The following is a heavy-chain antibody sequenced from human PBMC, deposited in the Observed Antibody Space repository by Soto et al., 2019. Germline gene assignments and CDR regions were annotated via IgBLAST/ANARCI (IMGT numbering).Heavy chain of an antibody. J-gene: IGHJ5*02. Sequence: QVQLVQSGAEVKKPGASVKVSCKASGYTFTSYAMHWVRQAPGQRLEWMGWINAGNGNTKYSQKFQGRVTITRDTSASTAYMEPSSLRSEDTAVYYCARGYGGPIGWFDPWGQGPLVTVSS. V-gene: IGHV1-3*01. CDR1: GYTFTSYA. CDR2: INAGNGNT. D-gene: IGHD3-16*01. CDR3: ARGYGGPIGWFDP.